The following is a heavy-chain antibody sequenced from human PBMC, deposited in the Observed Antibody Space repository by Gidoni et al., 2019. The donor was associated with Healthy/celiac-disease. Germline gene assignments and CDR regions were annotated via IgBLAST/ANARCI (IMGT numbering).Heavy chain of an antibody. V-gene: IGHV3-9*01. D-gene: IGHD6-13*01. J-gene: IGHJ5*02. Sequence: EVQLVESGGGLVQPGRSLRLSCAASDVTFDDYAMHWVRQAPGKGLEWVSGISWNSGSIGYADSVKGRFTISRDNAKNSLYLQMNSLRAEDTALYYCAKDISRWTKGDWFDPWGQGTLVTVSS. CDR1: DVTFDDYA. CDR3: AKDISRWTKGDWFDP. CDR2: ISWNSGSI.